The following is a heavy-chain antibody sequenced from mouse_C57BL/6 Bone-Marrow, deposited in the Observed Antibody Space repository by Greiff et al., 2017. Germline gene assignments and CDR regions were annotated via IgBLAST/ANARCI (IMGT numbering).Heavy chain of an antibody. V-gene: IGHV1-78*01. CDR2: IYPRDGST. CDR3: ERGHYGRSYSFAY. CDR1: GYTFTDYT. J-gene: IGHJ3*01. D-gene: IGHD1-1*01. Sequence: VQLQQSDAELVKPGASVKISCKVSGYTFTDYTIHWMKQRPEQGLEWIGYIYPRDGSTKYNEKFKGKATLTADKSSSTAYMQLNSLTSEDSAVSFCERGHYGRSYSFAYWGQGTLVTVSA.